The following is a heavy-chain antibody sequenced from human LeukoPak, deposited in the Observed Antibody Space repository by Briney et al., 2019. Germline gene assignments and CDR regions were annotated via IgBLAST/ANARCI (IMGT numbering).Heavy chain of an antibody. Sequence: GASVKVSCKASGGTFSSYAISWVRQAPGQGLEWMGGIIPIFGTANYAQKFQGRVTITADESTSTAYMELSSLRSEDTAVYYCARDDFWSGYLFYWGQGTLVTVSS. V-gene: IGHV1-69*13. CDR1: GGTFSSYA. CDR2: IIPIFGTA. D-gene: IGHD3-3*01. J-gene: IGHJ4*02. CDR3: ARDDFWSGYLFY.